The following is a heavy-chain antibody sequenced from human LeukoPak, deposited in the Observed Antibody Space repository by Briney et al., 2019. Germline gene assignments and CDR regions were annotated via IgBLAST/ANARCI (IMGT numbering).Heavy chain of an antibody. Sequence: SETLSLTCTVSGGSISSGSYYWSWIRQPAGKGLEWIGRIYTSGSTNYNPSLKSRVTISVDTSKNQFSLKLSSVTAADTAVYYCARSPSRGPRGGSDYWGQGTLVTVSS. V-gene: IGHV4-61*02. CDR3: ARSPSRGPRGGSDY. J-gene: IGHJ4*02. D-gene: IGHD3-10*01. CDR2: IYTSGST. CDR1: GGSISSGSYY.